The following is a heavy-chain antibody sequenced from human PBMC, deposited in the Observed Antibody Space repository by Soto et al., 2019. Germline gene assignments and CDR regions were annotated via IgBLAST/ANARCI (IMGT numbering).Heavy chain of an antibody. Sequence: EVHLVESGGDLVQPGGSLRLSCAASGFTFSNYWMSWVRQAPGKGLEWLANIKQDGSETYYVDSLRGRFTISRDNTQNSVYLQINSMRAEDTAVDYCVTMVDFCWLLAGYWGQGTLVTVSS. J-gene: IGHJ4*02. CDR1: GFTFSNYW. CDR2: IKQDGSET. CDR3: VTMVDFCWLLAGY. V-gene: IGHV3-7*01. D-gene: IGHD3-22*01.